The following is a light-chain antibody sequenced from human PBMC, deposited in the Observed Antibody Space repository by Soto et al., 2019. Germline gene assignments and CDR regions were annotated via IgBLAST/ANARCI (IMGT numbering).Light chain of an antibody. CDR3: QQYNNWPPVT. CDR1: QSVSSN. V-gene: IGKV3-15*01. J-gene: IGKJ3*01. Sequence: EIVMTQSPATLSVSPGDRATLSCRASQSVSSNLAWYQQKPGQAPRLLIYGASTRATGIPARFSGSGSGTEFTLTISSLQSEDFAIYYCQQYNNWPPVTFGPGTKVDIK. CDR2: GAS.